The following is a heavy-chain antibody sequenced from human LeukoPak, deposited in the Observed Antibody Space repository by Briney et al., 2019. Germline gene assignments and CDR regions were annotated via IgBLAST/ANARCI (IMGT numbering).Heavy chain of an antibody. V-gene: IGHV1-2*02. CDR1: GYTFTGYY. D-gene: IGHD1-14*01. Sequence: ASVKVSCKASGYTFTGYYMHWVRQATGQGLEWMGWINPNSGGTNYAQKFQGRVTMTRDTSITTAYMELSRLSSDDTAVYYCARHPGKATNDWYFDLWGRGTLVTVSS. J-gene: IGHJ2*01. CDR3: ARHPGKATNDWYFDL. CDR2: INPNSGGT.